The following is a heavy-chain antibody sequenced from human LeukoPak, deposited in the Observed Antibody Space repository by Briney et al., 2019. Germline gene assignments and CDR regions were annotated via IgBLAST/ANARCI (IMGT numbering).Heavy chain of an antibody. Sequence: SETLSLTCTVSGGSISSYYWSWIRQPPGKGLEWIGYIYYSGSTNYNPSLKSRVTISVDTSKNQFSLKLSSVTAADTAVYYCARYYDSSGYYNYFDYWGQGTLVTVSS. CDR1: GGSISSYY. CDR2: IYYSGST. D-gene: IGHD3-22*01. V-gene: IGHV4-59*01. J-gene: IGHJ4*02. CDR3: ARYYDSSGYYNYFDY.